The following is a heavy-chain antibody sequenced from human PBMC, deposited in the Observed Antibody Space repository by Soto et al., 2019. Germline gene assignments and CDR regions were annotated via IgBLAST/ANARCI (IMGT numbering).Heavy chain of an antibody. CDR1: GYTFTSYA. CDR3: ARGLPLTMDY. CDR2: INAGNGNT. J-gene: IGHJ4*02. Sequence: QVQLVQSGAEVKKPGASVKVSCKASGYTFTSYAMHWVRLAPGQRLEWMGWINAGNGNTKYSQRFQGRVTITRDTSASTAYMELSSLRSEDTAVFYCARGLPLTMDYWGQGTLVTVSS. D-gene: IGHD2-15*01. V-gene: IGHV1-3*01.